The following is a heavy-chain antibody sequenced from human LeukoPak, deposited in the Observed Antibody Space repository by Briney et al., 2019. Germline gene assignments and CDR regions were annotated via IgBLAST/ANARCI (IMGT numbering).Heavy chain of an antibody. CDR2: ISYDGSNK. CDR3: ARDCYCSGGSCYSALGY. CDR1: GFTFSSYA. V-gene: IGHV3-30*04. D-gene: IGHD2-15*01. Sequence: GGSLRLSCAASGFTFSSYAMHWVRQAPGKGLEWVAVISYDGSNKYYADSVKGRFTISRDNSKNTLYLQMNSLRAEDTAVYYCARDCYCSGGSCYSALGYWGQGTLVTVSS. J-gene: IGHJ4*02.